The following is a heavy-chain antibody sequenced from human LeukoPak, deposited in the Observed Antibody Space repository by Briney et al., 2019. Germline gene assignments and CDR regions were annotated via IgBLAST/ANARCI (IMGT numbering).Heavy chain of an antibody. CDR3: ARRNSCGEGCYSSFDY. CDR1: GGSISSDYW. J-gene: IGHJ4*02. D-gene: IGHD2-21*02. CDR2: FHHSGST. V-gene: IGHV4-4*02. Sequence: SETLSLTCAVSGGSISSDYWWSWFRQPPGKGLEWIGEFHHSGSTNYNPSLKSRVTISADKSKNQFSLELNSVTAADTAVYYCARRNSCGEGCYSSFDYRGQGTPVTVSS.